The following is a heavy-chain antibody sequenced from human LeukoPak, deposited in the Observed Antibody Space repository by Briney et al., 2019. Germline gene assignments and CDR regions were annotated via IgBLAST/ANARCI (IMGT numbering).Heavy chain of an antibody. V-gene: IGHV3-23*01. D-gene: IGHD6-19*01. CDR2: ISGSGGST. CDR1: GFTFSSYA. J-gene: IGHJ5*02. Sequence: GGSLRLSCAASGFTFSSYAMSWVRQAPGKGLEWVSAISGSGGSTYYADSVKGRFTISRDNSKNTLYLQMNSLRAEDTAVYYCAKRGTGYSSGWTPDWFDPWGQGTLVIVSS. CDR3: AKRGTGYSSGWTPDWFDP.